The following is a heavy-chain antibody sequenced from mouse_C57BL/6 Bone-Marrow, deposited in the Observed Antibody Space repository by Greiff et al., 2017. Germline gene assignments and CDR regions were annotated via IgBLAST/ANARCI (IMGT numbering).Heavy chain of an antibody. CDR2: INPYNGGT. CDR3: ARSDYDYDRGVAY. Sequence: EVQLQQSGPVLVKPGASVKMSCKASGYTFTDYYMNWVKQSHGKSLEWIGVINPYNGGTSYNQKFKGKATLTVDTSSSTAYMELNSLTSEDSAVYYCARSDYDYDRGVAYWGQGTLVTVSA. CDR1: GYTFTDYY. D-gene: IGHD2-4*01. V-gene: IGHV1-19*01. J-gene: IGHJ3*01.